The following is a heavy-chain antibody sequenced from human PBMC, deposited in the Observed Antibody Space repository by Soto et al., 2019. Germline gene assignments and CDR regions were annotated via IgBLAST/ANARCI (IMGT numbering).Heavy chain of an antibody. V-gene: IGHV4-30-4*01. J-gene: IGHJ5*02. CDR1: GGSISSGDYY. D-gene: IGHD2-15*01. Sequence: QVQLQESGPGLVKPSQTLSLTCTVSGGSISSGDYYWSWIRQPPGKGLEWIGYIYYSGSTYYNPSLKSRATRSXXTSKNQFSLKLSSVTAADTAVYYCARDSPVAPFDPWGQGTLVTVSS. CDR2: IYYSGST. CDR3: ARDSPVAPFDP.